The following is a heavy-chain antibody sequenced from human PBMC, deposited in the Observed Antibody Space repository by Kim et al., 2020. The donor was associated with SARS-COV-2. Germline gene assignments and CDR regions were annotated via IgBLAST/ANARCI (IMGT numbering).Heavy chain of an antibody. V-gene: IGHV4-31*03. Sequence: SETLSLTCTVSGGSISSGGYYWSWIRQHPGKGLEWIGYIYYSGSTYYNPSLKSRVTISVDTSKNQFSLKLSSVTAADTAVYYCARGVDIVATIPRPFEVHSGRSFDYWGQGTLVTVSS. D-gene: IGHD5-12*01. CDR1: GGSISSGGYY. CDR2: IYYSGST. J-gene: IGHJ4*02. CDR3: ARGVDIVATIPRPFEVHSGRSFDY.